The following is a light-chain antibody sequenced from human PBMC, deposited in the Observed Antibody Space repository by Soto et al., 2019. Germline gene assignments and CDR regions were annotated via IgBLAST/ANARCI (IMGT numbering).Light chain of an antibody. CDR1: SKDVGGYNY. J-gene: IGLJ1*01. Sequence: LTQPASVSGFPGQSITISCTGTSKDVGGYNYVSWYQKHPGKAPKLKIYDVNKRPSGVSNRFSGSKSGNTASLTISGIQAEDEADYYCSSYSNTSTLYVFGTGTQLPS. CDR3: SSYSNTSTLYV. CDR2: DVN. V-gene: IGLV2-14*01.